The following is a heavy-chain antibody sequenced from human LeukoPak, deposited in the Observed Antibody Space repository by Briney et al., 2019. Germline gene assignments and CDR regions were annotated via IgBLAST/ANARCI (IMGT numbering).Heavy chain of an antibody. V-gene: IGHV3-9*01. D-gene: IGHD3-3*01. CDR2: ISSKSRNI. Sequence: GGSLRLSCAASGLIFDNYAMHWVRQAPGKGLEWVSGISSKSRNIAYADSVKGRFTISRDNAKNSLYLQMNSLRPEDTAVYYCASGGLTRFLEWLNYWGQGTLVTVSS. CDR3: ASGGLTRFLEWLNY. J-gene: IGHJ4*02. CDR1: GLIFDNYA.